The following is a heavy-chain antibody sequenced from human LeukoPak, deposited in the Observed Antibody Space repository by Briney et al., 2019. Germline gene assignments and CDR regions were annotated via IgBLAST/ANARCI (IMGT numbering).Heavy chain of an antibody. V-gene: IGHV1-46*01. Sequence: ASVKVSCKASGYIFTSNYIHWVRQAPGRGLEWMGMIYPRDGSTSYAQKFQGRVTVTRDTSTSTVHMELSSLRSEDTAVYYCARGGYDSSGYVDYWGQGTLVTVSS. CDR2: IYPRDGST. CDR3: ARGGYDSSGYVDY. D-gene: IGHD3-22*01. CDR1: GYIFTSNY. J-gene: IGHJ4*02.